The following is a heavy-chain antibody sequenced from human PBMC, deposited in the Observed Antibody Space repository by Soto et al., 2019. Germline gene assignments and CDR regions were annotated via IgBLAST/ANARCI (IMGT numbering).Heavy chain of an antibody. V-gene: IGHV4-34*01. J-gene: IGHJ4*02. D-gene: IGHD7-27*01. CDR2: XNHSGXT. Sequence: XSLRLSCAASRFTFNSYAMSWVRQAPGKGLEWIGEXNHSGXTNYNQYFKSXXTISVDTXXNQSYLKLSSVTAADTAVYYCARGRGLGTTLDYWGQGTLVTVSS. CDR3: ARGRGLGTTLDY. CDR1: RFTFNSYA.